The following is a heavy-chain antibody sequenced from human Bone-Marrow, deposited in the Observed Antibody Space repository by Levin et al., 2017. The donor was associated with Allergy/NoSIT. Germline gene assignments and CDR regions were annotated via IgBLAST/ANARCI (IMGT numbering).Heavy chain of an antibody. Sequence: SETLSLTCTVSGGSINRSPYYWVWIRQSPGKGLEWIGSIYYIGKTYYNPSLKSRVTISLDTSKNQFSLKLGSVTAADTAIYYCARERTPQSWDYWGKGTLVSVSS. D-gene: IGHD1-14*01. CDR3: ARERTPQSWDY. CDR2: IYYIGKT. J-gene: IGHJ4*02. CDR1: GGSINRSPYY. V-gene: IGHV4-39*07.